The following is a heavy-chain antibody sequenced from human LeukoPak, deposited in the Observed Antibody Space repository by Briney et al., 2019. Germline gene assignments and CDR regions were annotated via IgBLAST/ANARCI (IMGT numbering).Heavy chain of an antibody. V-gene: IGHV3-23*01. Sequence: GGSLRLSCAASGFNLNTYAMSWVRQAPGKGLEWISAISGRADATYYTDSVRGRFIISRDTNTLFLQMNSLRAEDTALYYSVKDLLRNGDYVGHLDYWGQGTLVTVFS. J-gene: IGHJ4*02. CDR3: VKDLLRNGDYVGHLDY. D-gene: IGHD4-17*01. CDR2: ISGRADAT. CDR1: GFNLNTYA.